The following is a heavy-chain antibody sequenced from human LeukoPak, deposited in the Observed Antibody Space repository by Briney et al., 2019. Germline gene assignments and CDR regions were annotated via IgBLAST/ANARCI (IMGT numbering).Heavy chain of an antibody. Sequence: HPGGSLRLSCAASGFTFSNYWMSWVRQAPGKGPEWVANIKQDGSEKYYVDSVKGRFTISRDNAKNSLYLQMNSLRAEDTAVYYCTSLSAGRYHDIWGQGTMVTVSS. CDR2: IKQDGSEK. D-gene: IGHD1-26*01. CDR1: GFTFSNYW. V-gene: IGHV3-7*01. CDR3: TSLSAGRYHDI. J-gene: IGHJ3*02.